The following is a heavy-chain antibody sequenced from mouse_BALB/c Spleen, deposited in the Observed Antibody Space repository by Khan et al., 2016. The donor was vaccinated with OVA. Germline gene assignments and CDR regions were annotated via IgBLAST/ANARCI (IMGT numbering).Heavy chain of an antibody. J-gene: IGHJ3*01. Sequence: VQLQESGAELVKPGASVMLSCKASGYTFTSYYLYWVKQRPGQGLEWIGDINPSSGGTNFNEKFKSKATLTVDKSSSTAYIQLNSLTSEDSAVYYCTRSGYGSFAYWGQGTLVTVSA. V-gene: IGHV1S81*02. D-gene: IGHD2-2*01. CDR1: GYTFTSYY. CDR3: TRSGYGSFAY. CDR2: INPSSGGT.